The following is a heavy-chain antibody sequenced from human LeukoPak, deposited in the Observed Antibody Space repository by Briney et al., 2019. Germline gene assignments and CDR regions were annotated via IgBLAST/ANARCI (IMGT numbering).Heavy chain of an antibody. CDR2: VIGGGDDT. Sequence: GGSLRLSCAASGFTFSNYAMSWVRQAPGKGLEWVSAVIGGGDDTYYADSVKGRFTISRDNSKSTLYLQMNSLRAENTALYYSAKYYYGSGSYSFDIWGQGTMVTVSS. V-gene: IGHV3-23*01. D-gene: IGHD3-10*01. CDR1: GFTFSNYA. CDR3: AKYYYGSGSYSFDI. J-gene: IGHJ3*02.